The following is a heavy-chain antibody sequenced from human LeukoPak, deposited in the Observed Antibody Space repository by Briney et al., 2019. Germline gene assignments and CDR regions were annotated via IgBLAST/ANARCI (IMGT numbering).Heavy chain of an antibody. V-gene: IGHV4-4*07. J-gene: IGHJ4*02. Sequence: SETLSHTCTVSGGPISSYYWSWIRQPAGKGLEWIGRIYTSGSTNYNPSLKSRVTMSVDTSKNQFSLKLSSVTAADTAVYYCARDPRALGIAMSFDYWGQGILVTVSS. CDR2: IYTSGST. D-gene: IGHD6-13*01. CDR1: GGPISSYY. CDR3: ARDPRALGIAMSFDY.